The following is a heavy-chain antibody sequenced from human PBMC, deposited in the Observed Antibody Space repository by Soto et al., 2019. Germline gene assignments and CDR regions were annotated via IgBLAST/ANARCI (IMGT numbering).Heavy chain of an antibody. D-gene: IGHD2-15*01. CDR3: SIVIFAVTPKPIRF. J-gene: IGHJ4*02. Sequence: PGGALRLSCAASGLTFSSYSMNWVRQAPGKGLEWVSYISSSSSTIYYADSVKGRFTISRDNAKNSLYLQMNSLRAEDTAVYYCSIVIFAVTPKPIRFWGQGTLVTGSS. CDR1: GLTFSSYS. V-gene: IGHV3-48*01. CDR2: ISSSSSTI.